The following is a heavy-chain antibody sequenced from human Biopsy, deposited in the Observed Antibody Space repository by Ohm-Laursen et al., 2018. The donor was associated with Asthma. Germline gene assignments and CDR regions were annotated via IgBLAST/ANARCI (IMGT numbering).Heavy chain of an antibody. CDR3: ARESGQDSGGTGAFDR. V-gene: IGHV3-30*03. Sequence: SLRLSCTASGFTFSSYGMHWVRQAPGKGLEWVALISSDGHNKYYKDSVKGRFTISRDNSKPRLYLEINSLRVEDSAVYYCARESGQDSGGTGAFDRWGQGIMVAVSS. CDR1: GFTFSSYG. CDR2: ISSDGHNK. D-gene: IGHD4-23*01. J-gene: IGHJ3*02.